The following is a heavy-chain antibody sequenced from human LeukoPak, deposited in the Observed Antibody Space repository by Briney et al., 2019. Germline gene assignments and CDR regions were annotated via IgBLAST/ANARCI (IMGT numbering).Heavy chain of an antibody. V-gene: IGHV1-8*01. CDR2: MNPNSGNT. CDR3: ARARRSAGDAFDI. J-gene: IGHJ3*02. CDR1: GYTFTSYD. Sequence: ASVNVSCKASGYTFTSYDINWVRQATGQGLEWMGWMNPNSGNTGYAQKFQGTVTMTTNTSISTDYMELSSQRSEDTAVYYCARARRSAGDAFDIWGQGTMVTVSS. D-gene: IGHD3-10*01.